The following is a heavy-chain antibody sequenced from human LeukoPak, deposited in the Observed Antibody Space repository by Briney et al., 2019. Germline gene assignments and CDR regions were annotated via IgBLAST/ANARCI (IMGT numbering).Heavy chain of an antibody. D-gene: IGHD4-17*01. CDR3: AREGNDYGDSPDAFDI. CDR2: INTNTGNP. V-gene: IGHV7-4-1*02. J-gene: IGHJ3*02. CDR1: GYTFTSYA. Sequence: ASVKVPCKASGYTFTSYAMNWVRQAPGQGLEWMGWINTNTGNPTYAQGFTGRFVFSLDTSVSTAYLQISSLKAEDTAVYYCAREGNDYGDSPDAFDIWGQGTMVTVSS.